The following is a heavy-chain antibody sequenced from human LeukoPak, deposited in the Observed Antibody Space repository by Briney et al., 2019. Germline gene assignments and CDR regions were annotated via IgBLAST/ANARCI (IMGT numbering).Heavy chain of an antibody. V-gene: IGHV1-2*02. CDR1: GYTFTGYY. D-gene: IGHD3-10*01. J-gene: IGHJ4*02. CDR2: INPNSGGT. Sequence: GASVKVSCKTSGYTFTGYYMYWVRQAPGQGLEWMGCINPNSGGTNYAQKFQGRVTMTRDTSISTAYMELSRLRSDDTAVYYCARRGSGEKGDNGRGIDYWGQGTLVTVSS. CDR3: ARRGSGEKGDNGRGIDY.